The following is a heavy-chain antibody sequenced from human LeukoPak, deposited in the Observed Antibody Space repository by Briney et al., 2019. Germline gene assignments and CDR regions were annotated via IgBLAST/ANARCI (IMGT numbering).Heavy chain of an antibody. CDR3: ARRATGIAAANYYYYMDV. CDR1: GGSISSGGYS. CDR2: IYYSGST. V-gene: IGHV4-30-4*07. J-gene: IGHJ6*03. D-gene: IGHD6-13*01. Sequence: SETLSLTCAVSGGSISSGGYSWSWIRQPPGKGLEWIGYIYYSGSTNYNPSLKSRVTISVDTSKNQFSLKLSSVTAADTAVYYCARRATGIAAANYYYYMDVWGKGTTVTISS.